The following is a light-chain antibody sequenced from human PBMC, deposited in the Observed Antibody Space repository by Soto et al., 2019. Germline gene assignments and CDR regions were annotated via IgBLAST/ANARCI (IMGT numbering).Light chain of an antibody. CDR2: GAS. CDR1: QSVSSSY. V-gene: IGKV3-20*01. Sequence: ELVLTQSPGTLSLSPGERYTLSCRAIQSVSSSYLAWYQQKPGQAPRLLIYGASSRATGIPDRFSGSGSGTDFTLPISRLEPEDFAVYYCQQYGSSPPRTVGQGTQVDIK. J-gene: IGKJ1*01. CDR3: QQYGSSPPRT.